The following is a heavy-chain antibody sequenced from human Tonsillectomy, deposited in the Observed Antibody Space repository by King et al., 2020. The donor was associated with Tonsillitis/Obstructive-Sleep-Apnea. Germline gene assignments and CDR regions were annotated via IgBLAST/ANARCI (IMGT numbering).Heavy chain of an antibody. J-gene: IGHJ4*02. CDR1: GFTVSTNY. CDR3: ARSLTVYYPGIDY. D-gene: IGHD3-9*01. V-gene: IGHV3-53*01. CDR2: IYSGGST. Sequence: VQLVESGGGLIQPGGSLRLSCAASGFTVSTNYMSWVRQAPGKGLEWVSVIYSGGSTYYAESVKGRFTISRDNSKNTLYLQMNSLRAEDTAVYYCARSLTVYYPGIDYWGQGTLVTVSS.